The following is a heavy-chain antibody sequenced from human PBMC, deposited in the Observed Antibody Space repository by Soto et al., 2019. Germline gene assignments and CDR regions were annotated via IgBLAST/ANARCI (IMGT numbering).Heavy chain of an antibody. CDR2: INARGT. CDR3: ARQSQDPFLSGFPRYYFDY. V-gene: IGHV3-23*01. CDR1: GFTFNTYA. J-gene: IGHJ4*02. Sequence: EVQLLESGGGLVQPGGSLRLSCATSGFTFNTYAMSWVRQAPGKGLEWVSGINARGTQYADSVKGRFPISRDTPKKTLDLQMDSLRAEDTAAYYSARQSQDPFLSGFPRYYFDYWGQGTLVTVSS. D-gene: IGHD3-3*01.